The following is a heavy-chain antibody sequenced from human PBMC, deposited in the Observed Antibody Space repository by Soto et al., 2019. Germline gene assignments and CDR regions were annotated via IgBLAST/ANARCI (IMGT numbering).Heavy chain of an antibody. CDR1: GYSFTSYW. J-gene: IGHJ6*02. D-gene: IGHD3-10*01. V-gene: IGHV5-51*01. CDR2: IYPGDSDT. Sequence: GESLNISCKGSGYSFTSYWIGWVRQMPGKGLEWMGIIYPGDSDTRYSPSFQGQVTISADKSISTAYLKWSSLKASDTAMYYCGRHSSDYYGSGSYFFSVYYHGMDVWGQGTTVTVSS. CDR3: GRHSSDYYGSGSYFFSVYYHGMDV.